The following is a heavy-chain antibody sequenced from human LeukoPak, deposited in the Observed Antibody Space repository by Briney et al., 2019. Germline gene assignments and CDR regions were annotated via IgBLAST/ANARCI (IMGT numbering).Heavy chain of an antibody. CDR2: IYYSGST. Sequence: PSETLSLTCTVSGGSISSSSYYWGWIRQPPGKGLEWIGSIYYSGSTYYNPSLKSRVTISVDTSKNQFSLKLSSVTAADTAVYYCARGATVTTEGFDYWGQGTLVTVSS. D-gene: IGHD4-17*01. CDR3: ARGATVTTEGFDY. V-gene: IGHV4-39*07. CDR1: GGSISSSSYY. J-gene: IGHJ4*02.